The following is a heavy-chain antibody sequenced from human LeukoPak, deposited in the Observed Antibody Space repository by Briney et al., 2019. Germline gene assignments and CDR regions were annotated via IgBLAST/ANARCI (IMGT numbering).Heavy chain of an antibody. CDR1: GFTFSDYN. V-gene: IGHV3-48*01. CDR3: AREWGGGWLQLYYFDY. D-gene: IGHD5-24*01. Sequence: GGSLRLSCTASGFTFSDYNMNWVRQAPGKGLEWVSYISTSSHAMYYADSVKGRFTISRDNARNSLYLQINSLRAEDTAVCYCAREWGGGWLQLYYFDYWGQGSLVTVSS. J-gene: IGHJ4*02. CDR2: ISTSSHAM.